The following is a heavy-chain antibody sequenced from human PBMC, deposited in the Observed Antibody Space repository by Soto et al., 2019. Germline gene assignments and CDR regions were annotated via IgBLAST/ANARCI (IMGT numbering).Heavy chain of an antibody. CDR3: AIQDCTNDVCLEAAVTVGGAPES. V-gene: IGHV3-74*01. D-gene: IGHD2-8*01. J-gene: IGHJ1*01. Sequence: EVQLVQSGGGLAQPGKSLRLSCAASGFTFRKFWMHWVRQVPGKGPVWVSYISSDGTTTDYADSVKGRFTISRDNAKDTLYLQMDSLRAEDTAVYYCAIQDCTNDVCLEAAVTVGGAPESWGQGTLVTVSS. CDR1: GFTFRKFW. CDR2: ISSDGTTT.